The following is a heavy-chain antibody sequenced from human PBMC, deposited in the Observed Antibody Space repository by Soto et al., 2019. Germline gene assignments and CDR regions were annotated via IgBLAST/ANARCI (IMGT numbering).Heavy chain of an antibody. Sequence: GGSLRLSCAASGFTFSNAWMNWVRQAPGKGLEWVGRIKSKTDGGTTDYAAPVKGRFTISRDDSKNTLYLQMNSLKTEDTAVYYCTTRPAAGPILGMDVWGQGTTVTVSS. CDR1: GFTFSNAW. V-gene: IGHV3-15*07. CDR3: TTRPAAGPILGMDV. CDR2: IKSKTDGGTT. J-gene: IGHJ6*02. D-gene: IGHD6-13*01.